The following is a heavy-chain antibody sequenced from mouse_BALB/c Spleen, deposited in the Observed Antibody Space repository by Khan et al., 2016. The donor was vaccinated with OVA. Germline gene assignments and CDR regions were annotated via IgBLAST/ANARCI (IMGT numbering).Heavy chain of an antibody. Sequence: VQLKQSGPELMKPGASVKISCKASGYSFSNYYIHWVKQSHGQSLEWIGYIDPFNGGTTYNQKFKGTATLTVDKSSSTAYMNLSSLTSGDSAVYYCTRLGTTGWFTYWGQGTLVTVSA. CDR2: IDPFNGGT. V-gene: IGHV1S135*01. CDR3: TRLGTTGWFTY. J-gene: IGHJ3*01. D-gene: IGHD2-13*01. CDR1: GYSFSNYY.